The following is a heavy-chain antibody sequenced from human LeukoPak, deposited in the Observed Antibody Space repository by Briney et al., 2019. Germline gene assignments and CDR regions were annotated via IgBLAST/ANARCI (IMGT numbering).Heavy chain of an antibody. J-gene: IGHJ5*02. Sequence: GASVKVSCKASGYTFSGYYVHWVRQAPGQGLEWMGWINPNSGGTDYAQKFQGRVTWTWDTSISTAYMDLSRLKSDDTAVYFCARGPPTDYDSNSDWFDPWGQGSLVTVSS. V-gene: IGHV1-2*02. CDR1: GYTFSGYY. CDR3: ARGPPTDYDSNSDWFDP. CDR2: INPNSGGT. D-gene: IGHD4-23*01.